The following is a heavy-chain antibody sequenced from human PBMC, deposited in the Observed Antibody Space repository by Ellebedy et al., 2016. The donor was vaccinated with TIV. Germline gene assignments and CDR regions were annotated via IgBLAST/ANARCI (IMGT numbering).Heavy chain of an antibody. CDR1: GGSIGFYY. Sequence: SETLSLTXTVSGGSIGFYYWSWIRQPPGKGLEWIGSVFHSGSTHYNPSLKSRVTMSVNTSKNQFSLRLSSVTAADTAVYYCARDTMTVWGEGWYYGMDVWGQGTTVTVSS. J-gene: IGHJ6*02. CDR2: VFHSGST. D-gene: IGHD3-22*01. CDR3: ARDTMTVWGEGWYYGMDV. V-gene: IGHV4-59*01.